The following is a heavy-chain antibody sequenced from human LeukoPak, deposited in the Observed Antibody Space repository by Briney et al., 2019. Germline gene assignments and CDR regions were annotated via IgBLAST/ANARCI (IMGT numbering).Heavy chain of an antibody. CDR1: GFTFSSYW. D-gene: IGHD5-12*01. V-gene: IGHV3-7*01. CDR2: IKQDGSEK. Sequence: GGSLRLSCAASGFTFSSYWMSWVRQAPGKGLEWVANIKQDGSEKYYVDSVKGRFTISRDNAKNSLYLQMNSLRAEDTAVYYCARVRGYTGRDAFDIWGQGTMVTVSS. J-gene: IGHJ3*02. CDR3: ARVRGYTGRDAFDI.